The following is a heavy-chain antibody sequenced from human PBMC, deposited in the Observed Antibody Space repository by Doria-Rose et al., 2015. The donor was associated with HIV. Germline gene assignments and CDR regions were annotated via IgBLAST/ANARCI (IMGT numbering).Heavy chain of an antibody. CDR1: GFTVSSNY. CDR3: ARDRSTVTQGGKAYYYYGLDV. Sequence: EVQLLESGGGLVQPGGSLRLSCAASGFTVSSNYMSWVRQAPGKGLEWVSLIYSGGGTYYADSVKGRFTISRDNSKNTLYLQMNDLRAEDTAVYYCARDRSTVTQGGKAYYYYGLDVWGQGTTVTVSS. D-gene: IGHD4-17*01. V-gene: IGHV3-66*01. J-gene: IGHJ6*02. CDR2: IYSGGGT.